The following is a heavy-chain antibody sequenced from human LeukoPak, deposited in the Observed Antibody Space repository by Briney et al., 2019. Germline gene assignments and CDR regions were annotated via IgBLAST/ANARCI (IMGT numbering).Heavy chain of an antibody. CDR1: GYTLSALS. D-gene: IGHD3-10*01. J-gene: IGHJ6*04. CDR2: FDPVDGET. V-gene: IGHV1-24*01. Sequence: ASVKVSCKVFGYTLSALSMHWGRQAPGNEREWWGGFDPVDGETIYAQKFQGRVTMTEDTSTDTAYMKLSSLRSEDTAVYYCATVITMVRGVPPPGMDVWGKGTTVTVSS. CDR3: ATVITMVRGVPPPGMDV.